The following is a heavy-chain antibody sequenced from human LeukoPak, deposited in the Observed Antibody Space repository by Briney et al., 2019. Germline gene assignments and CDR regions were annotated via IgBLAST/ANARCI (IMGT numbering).Heavy chain of an antibody. CDR3: VRDRDSSMVHFDS. CDR1: GFSFSSYS. CDR2: ITSSSSKTI. D-gene: IGHD3-10*01. J-gene: IGHJ4*02. Sequence: GGSLRLSCAASGFSFSSYSMNWVRQAPGKGLEWVSYITSSSSKTIYYADSVEGRFTISRDNAKNSLYLQMNSLRVEDTAVYYCVRDRDSSMVHFDSWGQGTLVTVSS. V-gene: IGHV3-48*04.